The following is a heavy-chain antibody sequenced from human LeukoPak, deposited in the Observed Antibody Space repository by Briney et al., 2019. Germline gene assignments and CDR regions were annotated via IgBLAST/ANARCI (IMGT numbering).Heavy chain of an antibody. Sequence: SCKVSGYTLTELSMHWVRQAPGKGLEWVALISYDGSNKYYADSVKGRFTISRDNSKNTLYLQMNSLRAEDTAVYYCARESESSSSWYIDYWGQGTLVTVSS. CDR2: ISYDGSNK. V-gene: IGHV3-30-3*01. CDR3: ARESESSSSWYIDY. CDR1: GYTLTELS. D-gene: IGHD6-13*01. J-gene: IGHJ4*02.